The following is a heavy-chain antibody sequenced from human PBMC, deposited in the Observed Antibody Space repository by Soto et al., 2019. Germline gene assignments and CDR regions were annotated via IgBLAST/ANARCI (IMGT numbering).Heavy chain of an antibody. D-gene: IGHD3-10*01. CDR2: INPSGGST. CDR1: GYTFTSYY. V-gene: IGHV1-46*01. Sequence: QVQLVQSGAEVKKPGASVKVSCKASGYTFTSYYMHWVRQAPGQGLEWMGIINPSGGSTSYAQKFQGRVTMTRDTSTSTVYMELSSLRSEDTAVYYCARVRPSSPGIYYYGSGSYYVGAFDIWGQGTMVTVSS. CDR3: ARVRPSSPGIYYYGSGSYYVGAFDI. J-gene: IGHJ3*02.